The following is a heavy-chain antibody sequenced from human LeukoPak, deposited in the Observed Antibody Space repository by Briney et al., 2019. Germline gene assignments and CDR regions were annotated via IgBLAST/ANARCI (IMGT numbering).Heavy chain of an antibody. J-gene: IGHJ4*02. V-gene: IGHV1-2*02. D-gene: IGHD3-3*01. CDR1: GYTFIDDY. CDR2: INPSSGNT. Sequence: EASVKVSCTTFGYTFIDDYLHWVRQAPGQGLEWMGWINPSSGNTRLVQKFQGRLFLTRDTSINTGYMELTSLRSDDTAVYYCTKRSDFDFWGQGTMVAVSS. CDR3: TKRSDFDF.